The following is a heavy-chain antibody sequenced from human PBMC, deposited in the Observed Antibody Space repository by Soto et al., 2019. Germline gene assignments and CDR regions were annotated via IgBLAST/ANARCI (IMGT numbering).Heavy chain of an antibody. Sequence: GESLKISCAASGFTFDDYTMHWVRQAPGKGLEWVSLISWDGGSTYYADSVKGRFTISRDNSKNSLYLQMNSLRTEDTALYYCAKDRTRGIAARYDYWGQGTLVTVSS. CDR2: ISWDGGST. CDR1: GFTFDDYT. D-gene: IGHD6-6*01. CDR3: AKDRTRGIAARYDY. V-gene: IGHV3-43*01. J-gene: IGHJ4*02.